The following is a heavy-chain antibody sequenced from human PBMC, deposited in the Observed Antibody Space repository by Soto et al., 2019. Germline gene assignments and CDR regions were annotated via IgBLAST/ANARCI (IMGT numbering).Heavy chain of an antibody. V-gene: IGHV3-23*04. CDR3: ARDVYGGSEYVGVDV. CDR2: ISGGGSSS. CDR1: GFTFSSYA. J-gene: IGHJ6*02. D-gene: IGHD1-26*01. Sequence: ELQLVESGGRLVQPGGSLRLACEASGFTFSSYAMSWVRQAPGKGLEWVTGISGGGSSSYFADSVKGRFTLARDNAKKALYLEMGRLSAEDTAVYGCARDVYGGSEYVGVDVWGQGTGVVVSS.